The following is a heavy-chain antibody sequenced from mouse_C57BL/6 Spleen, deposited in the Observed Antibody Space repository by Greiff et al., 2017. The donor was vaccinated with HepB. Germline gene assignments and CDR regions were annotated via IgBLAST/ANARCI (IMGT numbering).Heavy chain of an antibody. CDR2: IYPGDGDT. Sequence: VQLQQSGPELVKPGASVKISCKASGYAFSSSWMNWVKQRPGKGLEWIGRIYPGDGDTNYNGKFKGKATLTADKSSSTAYMQLSSLTSEDSAVYVCARSDGYIYYYAMDYWGQGTSVTVSS. V-gene: IGHV1-82*01. D-gene: IGHD2-3*01. CDR3: ARSDGYIYYYAMDY. J-gene: IGHJ4*01. CDR1: GYAFSSSW.